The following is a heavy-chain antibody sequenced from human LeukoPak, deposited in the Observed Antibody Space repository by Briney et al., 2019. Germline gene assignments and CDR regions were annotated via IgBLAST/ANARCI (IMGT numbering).Heavy chain of an antibody. D-gene: IGHD3-22*01. Sequence: GGSLRLSCAASGFTFSSYAVSWVRQAPGKGLEWVSAISGSGGSTYYADPVKGRFTISRDNSKNTLYLQMNSLRAEDTAVYYCAKVYYDSSGSYYFDYWGQGTLVTVSS. CDR2: ISGSGGST. CDR3: AKVYYDSSGSYYFDY. J-gene: IGHJ4*02. CDR1: GFTFSSYA. V-gene: IGHV3-23*01.